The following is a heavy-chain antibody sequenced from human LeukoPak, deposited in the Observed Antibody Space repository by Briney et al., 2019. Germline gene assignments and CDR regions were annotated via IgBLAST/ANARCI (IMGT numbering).Heavy chain of an antibody. CDR1: GGSISSYY. CDR3: AREVVVAATNWFDP. J-gene: IGHJ5*02. D-gene: IGHD2-15*01. V-gene: IGHV4-4*07. CDR2: IYTSGST. Sequence: TSETLSLTCTVSGGSISSYYWSWIRQPAGKGLEWIGRIYTSGSTNYNPSLKNRVTMSVDTSKNQFSLKLSSVTAADTAVYYCAREVVVAATNWFDPWGQGTLVTVSS.